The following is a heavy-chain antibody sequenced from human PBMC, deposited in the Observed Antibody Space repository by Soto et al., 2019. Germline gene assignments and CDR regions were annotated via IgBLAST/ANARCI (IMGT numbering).Heavy chain of an antibody. D-gene: IGHD6-19*01. V-gene: IGHV3-23*01. CDR3: AKEVGYSSGYDYFDY. Sequence: EVQLLGSGGGLVQPGGSLRLSCAASGFTFSSYAMSWVRQAPGKGLEWVSGISGSGVSTHYADSVKGRFTISRDNSKNTLYLQMNSQRAEDTAVYYCAKEVGYSSGYDYFDYWGQGTLVTVSS. J-gene: IGHJ4*02. CDR2: ISGSGVST. CDR1: GFTFSSYA.